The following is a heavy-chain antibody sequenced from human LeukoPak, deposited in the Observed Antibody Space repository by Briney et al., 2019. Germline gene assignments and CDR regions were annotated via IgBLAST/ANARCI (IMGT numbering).Heavy chain of an antibody. D-gene: IGHD3-22*01. V-gene: IGHV3-74*01. CDR1: GFTLSSYW. CDR2: IKSDGRT. Sequence: GGSLRLSCAASGFTLSSYWMHWVRQAPGKGLVWVSRIKSDGRTNYADSVKGRFTISRDNAKNTVSLQMNSLRAEDTGVYYCARAPSEIGGYYPEYFRHWGQGTLVIVP. CDR3: ARAPSEIGGYYPEYFRH. J-gene: IGHJ1*01.